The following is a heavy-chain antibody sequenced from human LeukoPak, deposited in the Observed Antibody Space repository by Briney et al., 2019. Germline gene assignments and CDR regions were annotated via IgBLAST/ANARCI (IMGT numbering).Heavy chain of an antibody. J-gene: IGHJ4*02. CDR3: AKDLLYSYAPGY. Sequence: GGSLRLSCAASGFTFSSYAMSWVRQAPGKGLEWASAISGSGGSTYYADSVKGRFTISRDNSKNTLYLQMNSLRAEDTAVYYCAKDLLYSYAPGYWGQGTLVTVSS. D-gene: IGHD5-18*01. CDR1: GFTFSSYA. V-gene: IGHV3-23*01. CDR2: ISGSGGST.